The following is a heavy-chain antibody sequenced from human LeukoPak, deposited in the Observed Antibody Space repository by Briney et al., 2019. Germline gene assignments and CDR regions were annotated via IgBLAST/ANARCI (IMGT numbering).Heavy chain of an antibody. CDR2: IYPGDSDT. J-gene: IGHJ4*02. D-gene: IGHD1-14*01. CDR3: ARLTGYGFDY. V-gene: IGHV5-51*01. CDR1: GYLFTNYW. Sequence: GESLKISCKGSGYLFTNYWIAWVRQMPGKGLEWMGIIYPGDSDTRYSPSFQSQVTISADKSIGTAFLQWSSLRASDTAMYYCARLTGYGFDYWGQGTLVTVSS.